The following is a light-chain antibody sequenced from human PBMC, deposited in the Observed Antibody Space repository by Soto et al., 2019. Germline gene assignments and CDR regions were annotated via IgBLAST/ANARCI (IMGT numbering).Light chain of an antibody. V-gene: IGLV1-47*01. J-gene: IGLJ2*01. CDR2: RSD. CDR3: ATWDDSLSGVV. CDR1: YSNIGTNY. Sequence: QSVLTQPPSASGTPGQRVTISCSGSYSNIGTNYVYWYQQLPGTAPKLLIYRSDQRPSGVPDRFSGSKSDTSASLAISGLRSEDEAHYYCATWDDSLSGVVFGGGTKVTVL.